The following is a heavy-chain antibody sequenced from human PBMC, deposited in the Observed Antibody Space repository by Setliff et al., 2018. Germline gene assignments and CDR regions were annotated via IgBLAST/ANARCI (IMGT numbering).Heavy chain of an antibody. CDR2: ISSSSHII. D-gene: IGHD3-10*01. J-gene: IGHJ6*03. CDR3: ARDSVTMVRGVIRSYYYYYMDV. V-gene: IGHV3-48*04. Sequence: LRLSCAASGFTFSGYGMNWVRQAPGKGLEWVSYISSSSHIISYADSVKGRFTISRDNAKNSLYLQMNSLRAEDAAVYYCARDSVTMVRGVIRSYYYYYMDVWGKGTTVTVSS. CDR1: GFTFSGYG.